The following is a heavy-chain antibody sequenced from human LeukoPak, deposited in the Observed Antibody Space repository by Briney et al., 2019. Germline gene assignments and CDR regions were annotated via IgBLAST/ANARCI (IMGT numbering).Heavy chain of an antibody. D-gene: IGHD6-6*01. J-gene: IGHJ4*02. Sequence: PGGSLRLSCLASGFSFSSNAMNWVRQAPGKGLEWVSAMSGSGGSTYYAGSVKGRFTISRDNSKNTLYLQMNSLRAEDTAVYYCAKGTYSSSPRDYWGQGTLVTVSS. V-gene: IGHV3-23*01. CDR3: AKGTYSSSPRDY. CDR2: MSGSGGST. CDR1: GFSFSSNA.